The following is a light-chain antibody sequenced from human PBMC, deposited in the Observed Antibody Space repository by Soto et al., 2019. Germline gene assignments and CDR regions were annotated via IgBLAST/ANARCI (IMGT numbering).Light chain of an antibody. CDR3: QTWGTASYVL. Sequence: QAVVTQSPSASASLGASVRLTCTLSSGHSNYAIAWHQQQPEKGPRYLMRLNSDGSHTKGDGIPDRFSGSSSGAERYLTISKLQSEDEADYYCQTWGTASYVLFGGGTKLTV. V-gene: IGLV4-69*02. J-gene: IGLJ2*01. CDR2: LNSDGSH. CDR1: SGHSNYA.